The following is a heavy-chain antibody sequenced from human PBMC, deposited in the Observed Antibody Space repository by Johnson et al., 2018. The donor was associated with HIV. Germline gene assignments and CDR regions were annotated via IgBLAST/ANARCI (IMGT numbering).Heavy chain of an antibody. CDR3: ASGSWELSEDAFHI. CDR1: GFTFSSYG. V-gene: IGHV3-30*03. D-gene: IGHD1-26*01. J-gene: IGHJ3*02. Sequence: VQLVESGGGVVQPGRSLRLSCAASGFTFSSYGMHWVRQAPGKGLEWAAVISYDGSDKYYADSVKGRFTISRDNSKNTLYLLMNSLRAEDTAVYYCASGSWELSEDAFHIWGQGTIVTVSS. CDR2: ISYDGSDK.